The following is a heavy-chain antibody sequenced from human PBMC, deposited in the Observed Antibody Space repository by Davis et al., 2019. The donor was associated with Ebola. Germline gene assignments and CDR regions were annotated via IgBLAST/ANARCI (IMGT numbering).Heavy chain of an antibody. Sequence: GESLKISCAASGFTFSSHSMNRVRQAPGKGLEWVSSISSSSSYIYYANSVKGRFTLSRDNAKNSLFLQMNSLRAEETAVYYCARAPYSSSLFQHWGQGTLVTVSS. J-gene: IGHJ1*01. CDR2: ISSSSSYI. CDR1: GFTFSSHS. V-gene: IGHV3-21*01. CDR3: ARAPYSSSLFQH. D-gene: IGHD6-6*01.